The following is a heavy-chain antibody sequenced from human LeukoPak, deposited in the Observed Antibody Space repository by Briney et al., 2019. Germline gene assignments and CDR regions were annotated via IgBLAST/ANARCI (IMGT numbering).Heavy chain of an antibody. Sequence: SETLSLTCTVSGGSVSSDSYFWTWIRQPPGKGLEWIGYIYYSGSTNYNPSLKSRVTISLDTSKSQISLKLSSVTAADTAVYYCARFSRRPDKSFDCWGQGTLVTVSS. CDR3: ARFSRRPDKSFDC. CDR2: IYYSGST. V-gene: IGHV4-61*01. CDR1: GGSVSSDSYF. J-gene: IGHJ4*02.